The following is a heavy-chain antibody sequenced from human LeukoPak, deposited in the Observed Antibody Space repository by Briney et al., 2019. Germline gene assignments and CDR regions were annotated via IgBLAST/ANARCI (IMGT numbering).Heavy chain of an antibody. Sequence: SGTLSLTCTVSGGSISSSSYYWGWIRQPPGKGLEWIGSIYYSGSTYYNPSLKSRVTISVDTSKNQFSLKLSSVTAADTAVYYCARAGVSVPDAFDIWGQGTMVTVSS. CDR1: GGSISSSSYY. CDR2: IYYSGST. CDR3: ARAGVSVPDAFDI. V-gene: IGHV4-39*07. J-gene: IGHJ3*02. D-gene: IGHD6-13*01.